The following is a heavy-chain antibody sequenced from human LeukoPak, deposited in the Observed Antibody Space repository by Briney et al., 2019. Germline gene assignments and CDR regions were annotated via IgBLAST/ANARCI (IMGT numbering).Heavy chain of an antibody. CDR2: IKQDGSEK. Sequence: PGGSLRLSCAASGFTFSSYWMSWVRQAPGKGLEWVANIKQDGSEKHYVDSVKDRFTISKDNTKNSLYLQMNSLRVEDTAVYYCAREFVVVVAAKHFDYWGQGTLVTVSS. CDR1: GFTFSSYW. V-gene: IGHV3-7*01. J-gene: IGHJ4*02. D-gene: IGHD2-15*01. CDR3: AREFVVVVAAKHFDY.